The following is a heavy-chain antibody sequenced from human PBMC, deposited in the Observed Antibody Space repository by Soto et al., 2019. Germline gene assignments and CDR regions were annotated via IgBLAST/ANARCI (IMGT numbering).Heavy chain of an antibody. Sequence: PGGSLRLSCAASGFIFSSFGMHWVRQAPGKGLEWVAVISFDGSNKYYADSVKGRFTTSRDSSKNTLYLQMNSLRAEDTAVYFGAKDPPVAGRPMLEYYYYGMDVWGQGTTVTVSS. CDR2: ISFDGSNK. CDR1: GFIFSSFG. V-gene: IGHV3-30*18. D-gene: IGHD6-6*01. CDR3: AKDPPVAGRPMLEYYYYGMDV. J-gene: IGHJ6*02.